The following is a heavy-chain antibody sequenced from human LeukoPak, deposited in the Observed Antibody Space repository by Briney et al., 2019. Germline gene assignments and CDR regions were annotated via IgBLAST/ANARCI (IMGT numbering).Heavy chain of an antibody. CDR2: ISSSSSYI. CDR1: GFTFSSYS. Sequence: PGRSLRLSCAASGFTFSSYSMNWVRQAPGKGLEWVSSISSSSSYIYYADSVKGRFTISRDNAKNSLYLQMNSLRAEDTAVYYCARDNSGSDPEHWARWGQGTLVIVSS. V-gene: IGHV3-21*04. CDR3: ARDNSGSDPEHWAR. D-gene: IGHD5-12*01. J-gene: IGHJ4*02.